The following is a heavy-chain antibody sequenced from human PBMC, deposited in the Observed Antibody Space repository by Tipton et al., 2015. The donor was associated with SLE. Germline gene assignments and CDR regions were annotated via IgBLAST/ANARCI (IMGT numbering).Heavy chain of an antibody. CDR1: GGSFSGYY. J-gene: IGHJ4*02. D-gene: IGHD6-13*01. Sequence: LRLSCAVYGGSFSGYYWSWIRQPPGKGLEWIGEINHSGSTNYNPSLKSRVTISVDTSKNQFSLKLSSVTAADTAVYYCARNGIWGIAAAVDYWGQGTLVTVSS. CDR3: ARNGIWGIAAAVDY. CDR2: INHSGST. V-gene: IGHV4-34*01.